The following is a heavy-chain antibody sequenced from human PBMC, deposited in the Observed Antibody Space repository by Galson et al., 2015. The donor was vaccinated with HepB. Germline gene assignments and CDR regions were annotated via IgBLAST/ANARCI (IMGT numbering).Heavy chain of an antibody. Sequence: SLRLSCAASGFTFSDYYMSWIRQAPGKGLEWVSYISSSSSYTNYADSVKGRFTISRDNAKNSLYLQMNSLRAEDTAVYYCARGREDYYYYGMDVWGQGTTVTVSS. CDR3: ARGREDYYYYGMDV. J-gene: IGHJ6*02. CDR2: ISSSSSYT. V-gene: IGHV3-11*06. CDR1: GFTFSDYY.